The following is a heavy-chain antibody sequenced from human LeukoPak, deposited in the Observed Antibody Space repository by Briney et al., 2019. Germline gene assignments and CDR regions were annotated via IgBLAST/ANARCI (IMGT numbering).Heavy chain of an antibody. D-gene: IGHD3-10*01. Sequence: SETLSLTCAVSGDSMNSCSWSWIRQPPGKGLERIGYIYNSGSTIYNPSLKSRVTISIDTSKNQFSLKLRSVTAADTAVYYCASDYGSGSYRFDYWGQGTLVTVYS. V-gene: IGHV4-59*12. CDR1: GDSMNSCS. CDR2: IYNSGST. J-gene: IGHJ4*02. CDR3: ASDYGSGSYRFDY.